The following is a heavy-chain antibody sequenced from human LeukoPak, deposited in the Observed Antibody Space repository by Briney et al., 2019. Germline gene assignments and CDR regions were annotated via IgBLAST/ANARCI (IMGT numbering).Heavy chain of an antibody. D-gene: IGHD3-22*01. V-gene: IGHV3-21*01. Sequence: GGSLRLSCAASGFTFSSYAMSWVRQAPGKGLEWVSSISSSSSYIYYADSVKGRFTISRDNAKNSLYLQMNSLRAEDTAVYYCAREPTYYYDSSGHGGIDYWGQGTLVTVSS. J-gene: IGHJ4*02. CDR1: GFTFSSYA. CDR2: ISSSSSYI. CDR3: AREPTYYYDSSGHGGIDY.